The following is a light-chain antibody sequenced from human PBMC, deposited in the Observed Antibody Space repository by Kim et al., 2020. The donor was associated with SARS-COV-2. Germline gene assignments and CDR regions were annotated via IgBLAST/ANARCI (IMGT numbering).Light chain of an antibody. CDR3: QQYGNSPIT. CDR2: AAS. V-gene: IGKV3-20*01. Sequence: EILLTQSPGPLSLSPGERATLSCRASQSVSGSYLAWYQHKSGQAPRLLIYAASSRATGIPDRFSGSGSGTEFTLTISRLEPEDFAVYYCQQYGNSPITFGPGTKVDIK. CDR1: QSVSGSY. J-gene: IGKJ3*01.